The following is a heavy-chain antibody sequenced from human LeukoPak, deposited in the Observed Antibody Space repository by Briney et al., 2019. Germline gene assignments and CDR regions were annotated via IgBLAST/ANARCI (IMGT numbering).Heavy chain of an antibody. CDR1: GGSISSYY. J-gene: IGHJ5*02. CDR3: ARDDPAA. CDR2: IYYSGGT. V-gene: IGHV4-59*12. Sequence: SETLSLTCTVSGGSISSYYWSWIRQPPGKGLEWIGYIYYSGGTNYNPSLKSRVTMSVDTSKNQFSLKLSSVTAADTAVYYCARDDPAAWGQGTLVTVSS.